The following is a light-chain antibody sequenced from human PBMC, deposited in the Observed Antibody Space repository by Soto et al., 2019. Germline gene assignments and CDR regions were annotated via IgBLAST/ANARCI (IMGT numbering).Light chain of an antibody. CDR2: GNS. CDR1: SSNIGAGYD. CDR3: QSYDSSLSALVV. J-gene: IGLJ2*01. Sequence: QPVLTQPPSVSGAPGQRVTISCTGSSSNIGAGYDVHWYQQLPGTAPKLLIYGNSNRPSGVPDRFSGSKSSTSASLAITGLQAEDEADYYCQSYDSSLSALVVFGGGTQLTVL. V-gene: IGLV1-40*01.